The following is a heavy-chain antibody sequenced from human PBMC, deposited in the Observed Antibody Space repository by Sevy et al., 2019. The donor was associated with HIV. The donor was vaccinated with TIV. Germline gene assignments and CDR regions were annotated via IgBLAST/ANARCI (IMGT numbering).Heavy chain of an antibody. Sequence: SETLSLTCTVSGGSISSGSYYWSWIRQPAGKGLEWIGRIYTSGRTNYNPSLKSRVTISVDTSKNQFSLKLSSVTAADTAVYYCAREWPGAVAALHFDYWGQEPWSPSPQ. CDR3: AREWPGAVAALHFDY. J-gene: IGHJ4*01. D-gene: IGHD6-19*01. V-gene: IGHV4-61*02. CDR1: GGSISSGSYY. CDR2: IYTSGRT.